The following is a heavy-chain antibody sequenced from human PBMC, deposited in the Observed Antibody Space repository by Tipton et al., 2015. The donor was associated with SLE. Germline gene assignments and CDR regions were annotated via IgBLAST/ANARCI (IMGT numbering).Heavy chain of an antibody. Sequence: LSLTCAASGFTFSSYGMHWVRQAPGKGLEWVAFIRYDGSNKYYADSVKGRFTISRDNSKNTLYLQMNSLRAEDTAVYYCAKGAGYSSSWSYFDYWGQGTLVTVSS. J-gene: IGHJ4*02. CDR1: GFTFSSYG. CDR2: IRYDGSNK. D-gene: IGHD6-13*01. V-gene: IGHV3-30*02. CDR3: AKGAGYSSSWSYFDY.